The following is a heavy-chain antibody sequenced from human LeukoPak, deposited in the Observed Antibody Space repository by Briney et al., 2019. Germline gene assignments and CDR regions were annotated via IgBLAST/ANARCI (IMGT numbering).Heavy chain of an antibody. Sequence: SVKVSCKASGGTFSSYAISWVRQAPGQGVEWTGGIIPIFGTANYAQKFQGRVTITADESTSTAYMELSSLRSEDTAVYYCASYSSSPKYYFDYWGQGTLVTVSS. D-gene: IGHD6-6*01. CDR2: IIPIFGTA. CDR1: GGTFSSYA. V-gene: IGHV1-69*01. J-gene: IGHJ4*02. CDR3: ASYSSSPKYYFDY.